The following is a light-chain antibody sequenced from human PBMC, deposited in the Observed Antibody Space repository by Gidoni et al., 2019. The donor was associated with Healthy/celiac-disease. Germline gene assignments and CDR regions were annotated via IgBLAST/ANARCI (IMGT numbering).Light chain of an antibody. Sequence: DIQMTQSPSSLSASVGDRVTITCRASQSISSYLNWYQQKPGKAPKLLIYAASSLQSGVPSRFSGSGSGTDFTLTISSLQPEDFATYYCQQCYSPPLTFGQGTKLEIK. J-gene: IGKJ2*01. CDR1: QSISSY. CDR3: QQCYSPPLT. CDR2: AAS. V-gene: IGKV1-39*01.